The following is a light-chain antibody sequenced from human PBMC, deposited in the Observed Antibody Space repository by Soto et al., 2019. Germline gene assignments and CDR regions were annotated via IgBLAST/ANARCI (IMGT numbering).Light chain of an antibody. CDR2: RAS. Sequence: EIVLTQSSGTLSLSPGERATLSCRASQSVTSNYLAWYQQKSGQAPRLLIYRASTRATGIPDMFSGSGSGTDFSLTISSLEPEDSAVYYCQQYAASPLTFGGGTKLEI. CDR1: QSVTSNY. CDR3: QQYAASPLT. V-gene: IGKV3-20*01. J-gene: IGKJ4*01.